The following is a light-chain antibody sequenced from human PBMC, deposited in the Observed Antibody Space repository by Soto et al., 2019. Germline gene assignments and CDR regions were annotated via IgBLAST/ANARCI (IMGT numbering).Light chain of an antibody. CDR2: VGTGGIVG. CDR1: SGYSNYK. Sequence: QPVLTQPPSASASLGASVTLTCTLSSGYSNYKVDWYQQRPGKGPRFVMRVGTGGIVGSKGVGIPDRFSVLGSGLNRYLTIKNIQEEDESDYHCGADHGSGSNFVSVFGGGTKLTVL. J-gene: IGLJ3*02. V-gene: IGLV9-49*01. CDR3: GADHGSGSNFVSV.